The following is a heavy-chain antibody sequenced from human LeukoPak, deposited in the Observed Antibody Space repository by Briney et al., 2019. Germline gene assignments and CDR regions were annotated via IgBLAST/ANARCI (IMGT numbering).Heavy chain of an antibody. CDR3: AYSSSWYYFDY. J-gene: IGHJ4*02. V-gene: IGHV4-4*07. Sequence: SETLSLTCSVSGGSINNFYWTWIRQPAGKGLEWIGRIYATGDTNYNPSLKSRVTISVDTSKNQFSLKLSSVTAADTAVYYCAYSSSWYYFDYWGQGTLVTVSS. CDR1: GGSINNFY. D-gene: IGHD6-13*01. CDR2: IYATGDT.